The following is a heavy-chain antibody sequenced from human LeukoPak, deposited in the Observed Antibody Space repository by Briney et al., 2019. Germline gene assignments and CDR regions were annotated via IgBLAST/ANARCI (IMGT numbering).Heavy chain of an antibody. V-gene: IGHV5-51*01. D-gene: IGHD3-22*01. Sequence: GESLKISCKASGYKFTSYWIAWVRQMPGYGLEWMGIIYPGDSDTTYSPSFQGQVTISADKSTSTAYLQWSSLKASDTAMYYCARRGVDSSGYRDAFDIWGQGTMVTVSS. J-gene: IGHJ3*02. CDR1: GYKFTSYW. CDR3: ARRGVDSSGYRDAFDI. CDR2: IYPGDSDT.